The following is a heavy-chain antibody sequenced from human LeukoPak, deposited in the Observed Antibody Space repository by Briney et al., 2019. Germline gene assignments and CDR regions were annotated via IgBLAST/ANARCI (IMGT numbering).Heavy chain of an antibody. D-gene: IGHD1-26*01. J-gene: IGHJ4*02. CDR1: GGSISSRSYY. V-gene: IGHV4-39*07. Sequence: SGTLSLTCTVSGGSISSRSYYWGWLRQPPGKGLEWIANIYYSGDTYYNPSLKSRVTISVDTSKNQFSLKLSSVAAADTAVYYCARDRSRWDLLPFDSWGQGTLVTVSS. CDR3: ARDRSRWDLLPFDS. CDR2: IYYSGDT.